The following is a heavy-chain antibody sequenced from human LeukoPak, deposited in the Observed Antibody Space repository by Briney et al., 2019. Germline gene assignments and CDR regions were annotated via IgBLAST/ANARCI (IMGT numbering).Heavy chain of an antibody. D-gene: IGHD2-2*01. J-gene: IGHJ3*02. CDR1: GYTFTGYY. V-gene: IGHV1-2*02. Sequence: ASVKVSCKASGYTFTGYYMHWVRQAPGQGLEWIGWINPNSGGTNYAQKFQGRVTMTRDTSISTAYMELSRLRSDDTAVYYCARAVCSSTSCSLNAFDIWGQGTMLTVSS. CDR3: ARAVCSSTSCSLNAFDI. CDR2: INPNSGGT.